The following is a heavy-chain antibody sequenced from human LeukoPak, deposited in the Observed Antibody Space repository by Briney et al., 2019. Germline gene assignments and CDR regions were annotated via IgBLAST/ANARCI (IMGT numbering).Heavy chain of an antibody. CDR1: GDSLTSGSRY. V-gene: IGHV4-61*09. D-gene: IGHD4-17*01. Sequence: SETLSLTCTVSGDSLTSGSRYWSWIRQPAGKGLEWIGHFYSSTRTTYNPSLESRVTISGDTAKNQFSLKLDSVTAADTAVYFCARCMSELDYGDYAYYYHMDVWGKGTTVTASS. CDR2: FYSSTRT. J-gene: IGHJ6*04. CDR3: ARCMSELDYGDYAYYYHMDV.